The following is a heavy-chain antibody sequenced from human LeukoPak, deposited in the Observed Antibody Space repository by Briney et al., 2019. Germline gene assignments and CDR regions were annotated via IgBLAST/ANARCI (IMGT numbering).Heavy chain of an antibody. J-gene: IGHJ4*02. D-gene: IGHD3-3*01. CDR3: AGGFLATIKTFDY. CDR1: GGSFSGYY. Sequence: SETLSLTCAVYGGSFSGYYWSWIRQPPGKGLEWIGEINHSGSTNYNPSLKSRVTISVDTSKNQFSLKLSSVTAADTAVYYCAGGFLATIKTFDYWGQGTLVTVSS. CDR2: INHSGST. V-gene: IGHV4-34*01.